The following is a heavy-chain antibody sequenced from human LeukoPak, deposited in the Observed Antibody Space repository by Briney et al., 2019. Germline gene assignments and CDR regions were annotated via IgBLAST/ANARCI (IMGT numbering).Heavy chain of an antibody. D-gene: IGHD4/OR15-4a*01. Sequence: GGTLRLSCAASGFNFRKYVMTWVRQAPGKGLEWVSGINNHDGNTYNADSVKGRFFISRDDSKSTLYLQMNSLRAEDTAVYYCATDDYGAFDYWGQGTLVTVSS. V-gene: IGHV3-23*01. CDR3: ATDDYGAFDY. CDR1: GFNFRKYV. J-gene: IGHJ4*02. CDR2: INNHDGNT.